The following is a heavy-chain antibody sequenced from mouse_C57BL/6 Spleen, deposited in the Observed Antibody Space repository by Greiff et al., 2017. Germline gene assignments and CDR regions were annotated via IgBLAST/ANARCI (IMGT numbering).Heavy chain of an antibody. CDR1: GYTFTDYY. CDR3: ASIYYGGYFDV. Sequence: VQLQQSGPELVKPGASVKISCKASGYTFTDYYMNWVKQSHGKSLEWIGDINPNNGGTSYNQKFKGKATLTVDKSSSTAYMELRSLTSEDSAVYYCASIYYGGYFDVWGTGTTVTVSS. CDR2: INPNNGGT. V-gene: IGHV1-26*01. J-gene: IGHJ1*03. D-gene: IGHD1-1*01.